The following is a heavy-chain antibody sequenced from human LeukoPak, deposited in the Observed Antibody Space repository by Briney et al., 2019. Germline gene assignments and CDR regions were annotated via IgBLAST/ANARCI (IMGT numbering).Heavy chain of an antibody. CDR3: ASGAVRHIVVVTAIPETFDY. CDR2: IIPIFGTA. Sequence: SVKVSCKASGGTFSSYAISWVRQAPGQGLEWMGRIIPIFGTANYAQKFQGRVTITTDESTSTAYVELSSLRSEDTAVYYCASGAVRHIVVVTAIPETFDYWGQGTLVTVSS. CDR1: GGTFSSYA. J-gene: IGHJ4*02. D-gene: IGHD2-21*02. V-gene: IGHV1-69*05.